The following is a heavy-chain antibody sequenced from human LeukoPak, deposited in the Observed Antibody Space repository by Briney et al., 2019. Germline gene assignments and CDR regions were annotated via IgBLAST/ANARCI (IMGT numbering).Heavy chain of an antibody. V-gene: IGHV4-59*08. D-gene: IGHD3-3*01. CDR2: IYYSGST. CDR1: GGSISSYY. J-gene: IGHJ4*02. Sequence: SETLSLTCTVSGGSISSYYWSWIRQPPGKGLEWIGYIYYSGSTNYNPSLKSRVTISVDTSKNQFSLKLSSVTAADTAVYYCARVPPDFWSGYHRYYFDYWGQGTLVTVSS. CDR3: ARVPPDFWSGYHRYYFDY.